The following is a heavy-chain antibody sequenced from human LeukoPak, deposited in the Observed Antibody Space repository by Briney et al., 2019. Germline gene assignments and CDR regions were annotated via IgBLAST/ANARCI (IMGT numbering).Heavy chain of an antibody. J-gene: IGHJ4*02. CDR1: GFSFSRYW. D-gene: IGHD2-2*01. CDR3: ARAPDKIGYCSGTTCPS. V-gene: IGHV3-7*01. CDR2: INQDVSRI. Sequence: PGRSLRLSCAGSGFSFSRYWMAWVRQAPGKGLEWVASINQDVSRIHYVDSVKGRFTISRDNAKNTLYLQMNSLRAEDTAVYYCARAPDKIGYCSGTTCPSWGQGTLVTVSS.